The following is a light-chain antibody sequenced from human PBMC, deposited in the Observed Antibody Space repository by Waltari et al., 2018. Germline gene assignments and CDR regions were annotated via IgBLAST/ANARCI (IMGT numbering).Light chain of an antibody. Sequence: IPMSQSPSSLSASAGDRVTITCRASQGISSYLNWYQQKPGKAPKLLIYYANSLASGVPSRFSGSGSGTEFTLTISSLQPEDFATYYCQQGDSYPRTFGQGTKVEIK. V-gene: IGKV1-13*02. CDR2: YAN. J-gene: IGKJ1*01. CDR1: QGISSY. CDR3: QQGDSYPRT.